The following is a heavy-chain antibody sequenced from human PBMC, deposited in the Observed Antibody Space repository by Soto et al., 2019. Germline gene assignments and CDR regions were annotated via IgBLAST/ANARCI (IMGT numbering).Heavy chain of an antibody. D-gene: IGHD3-10*01. CDR2: IKHSGGT. Sequence: SETLSLTCDVYGGPFSVYYWSWIRQSPGKGLEWIGQIKHSGGTNYNPLLKSRVTISVDTPRNQFSLKLSSVTAADTAVYFCARTYYYRSGTYFAWFDPWGQGTLVTVS. V-gene: IGHV4-34*01. CDR3: ARTYYYRSGTYFAWFDP. CDR1: GGPFSVYY. J-gene: IGHJ5*02.